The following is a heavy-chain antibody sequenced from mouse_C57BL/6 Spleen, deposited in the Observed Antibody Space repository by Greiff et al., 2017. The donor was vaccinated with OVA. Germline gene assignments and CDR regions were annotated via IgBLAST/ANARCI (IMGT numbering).Heavy chain of an antibody. D-gene: IGHD1-1*01. J-gene: IGHJ4*01. CDR2: IYPGGGYT. CDR1: GYTFTNYW. CDR3: ARGGYGSSYAMDY. V-gene: IGHV1-63*01. Sequence: VQRVESGAELVRPGTSVKMSCKASGYTFTNYWIGWAKQRPGHGLEWIGDIYPGGGYTNYNEKFKGKATLTADKSSSTAYMQFSSLTSEDSAIYYCARGGYGSSYAMDYWGQGTSVTVSS.